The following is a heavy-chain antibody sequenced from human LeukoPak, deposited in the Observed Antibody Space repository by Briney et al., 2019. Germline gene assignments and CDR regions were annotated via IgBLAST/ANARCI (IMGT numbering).Heavy chain of an antibody. V-gene: IGHV6-1*01. CDR2: TYYRSKWSN. CDR3: ARRRGTAQAFDY. Sequence: SQTLSLTCAISGDSVSSNSAAWNWIRQSPSRGLEWLGRTYYRSKWSNDYAVSVKSRVIINTDTSKNQFSLQLNSVTPEDTAVYYCARRRGTAQAFDYWGQGTLVTVSS. D-gene: IGHD6-13*01. J-gene: IGHJ4*02. CDR1: GDSVSSNSAA.